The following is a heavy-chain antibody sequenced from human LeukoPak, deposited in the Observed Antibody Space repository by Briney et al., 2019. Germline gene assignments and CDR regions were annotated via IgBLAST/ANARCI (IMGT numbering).Heavy chain of an antibody. D-gene: IGHD4-17*01. CDR2: INHSGST. J-gene: IGHJ5*02. Sequence: SETLSLTCAVYGGSFSGYYWSWIRQPPGKGLEWIGEINHSGSTNYNPSLKSRVTISVDTSKNQFSLKLSSVTAADTAVYYCARKRDWDGDSPRGWFDPWGQGTLVTVSS. CDR1: GGSFSGYY. V-gene: IGHV4-34*01. CDR3: ARKRDWDGDSPRGWFDP.